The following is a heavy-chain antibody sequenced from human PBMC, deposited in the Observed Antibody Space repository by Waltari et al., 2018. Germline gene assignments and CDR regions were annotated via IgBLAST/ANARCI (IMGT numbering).Heavy chain of an antibody. V-gene: IGHV4-38-2*02. Sequence: QVQLQESGPGLVKPSETLSLTCTVSGYSISSGYYWGWIRQPPGKGLEWIGSIYHSGSTYDNPSLKSRVTISVDTSKNQFSLKLSSVTAADTAVYYCARADFWSGYGVDYWGQGTLVTVSS. CDR1: GYSISSGYY. J-gene: IGHJ4*02. D-gene: IGHD3-3*01. CDR3: ARADFWSGYGVDY. CDR2: IYHSGST.